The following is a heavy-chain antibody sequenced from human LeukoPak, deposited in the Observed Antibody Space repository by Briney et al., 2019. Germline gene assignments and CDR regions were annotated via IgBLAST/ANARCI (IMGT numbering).Heavy chain of an antibody. D-gene: IGHD3-3*01. J-gene: IGHJ5*02. Sequence: ASVKVSCKASGYTFTSYYMHWVRQAPGQGLEWMGIINPSGGSTSYAQKFQGRVTMTRDTSTSTVYMELSSLRSEDTAVYYCAGRRVTIFGEVIRSRRHYFDPWGQGTLVTVSS. CDR3: AGRRVTIFGEVIRSRRHYFDP. V-gene: IGHV1-46*01. CDR1: GYTFTSYY. CDR2: INPSGGST.